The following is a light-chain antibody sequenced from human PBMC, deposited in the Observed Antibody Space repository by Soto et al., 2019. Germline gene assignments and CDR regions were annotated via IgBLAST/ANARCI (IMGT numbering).Light chain of an antibody. Sequence: DIQMTQSPSSLSTSVGDRVTISCWASQSISSFLNWFQQKPGKAPKLLIYAASSLQSGVPSRFSGSGSGTNFTLTIDSLQPEDFATYYCQQSYSIWWTFGQGTKVDIK. V-gene: IGKV1-39*01. CDR1: QSISSF. CDR2: AAS. CDR3: QQSYSIWWT. J-gene: IGKJ1*01.